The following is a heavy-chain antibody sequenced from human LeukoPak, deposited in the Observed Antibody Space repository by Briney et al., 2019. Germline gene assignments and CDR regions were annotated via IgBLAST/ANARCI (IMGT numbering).Heavy chain of an antibody. D-gene: IGHD6-13*01. V-gene: IGHV4-39*07. CDR3: ARLSRIAAAGS. J-gene: IGHJ5*02. Sequence: PSETLSLTCTVSGGSISSGDYYWSWIRQPPGKGLEWIGEINHSGSTNYNPSLKSRVTISVDTSKNQFSLKLSSVTAADTAVYYCARLSRIAAAGSWGQGTLVTVSS. CDR2: INHSGST. CDR1: GGSISSGDYY.